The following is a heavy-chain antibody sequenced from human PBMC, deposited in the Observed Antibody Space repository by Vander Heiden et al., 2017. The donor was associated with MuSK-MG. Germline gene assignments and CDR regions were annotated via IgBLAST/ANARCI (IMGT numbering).Heavy chain of an antibody. D-gene: IGHD3-16*02. V-gene: IGHV4-59*01. Sequence: QVQLQAPGPGLVNPSETLSLTCTVSGGSISSYHWIGIRQPPGKGLEWIGYIYYSGSTNYNPSLKSRVTISVDTSKNQFSLKLSSVTAADTAVYYCARATRYYDYVWGSYRLNWFDPWGQGTLVTVSS. CDR1: GGSISSYH. CDR3: ARATRYYDYVWGSYRLNWFDP. J-gene: IGHJ5*02. CDR2: IYYSGST.